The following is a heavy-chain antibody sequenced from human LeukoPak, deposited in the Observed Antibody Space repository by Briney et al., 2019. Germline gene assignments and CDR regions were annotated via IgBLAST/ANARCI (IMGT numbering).Heavy chain of an antibody. J-gene: IGHJ4*02. CDR2: IYFGGGT. V-gene: IGHV4-59*01. CDR1: GDSINSNY. D-gene: IGHD2-15*01. Sequence: PSQTLSLTCSVSGDSINSNYWSWMRHPPGKGLEWVWYIYFGGGTNSNPSLKSRVSLSVDTYKSQFSLNLSSVTAADTAVYHCARLLAGCPGGRCRAHFDYWGQGTLGTVSS. CDR3: ARLLAGCPGGRCRAHFDY.